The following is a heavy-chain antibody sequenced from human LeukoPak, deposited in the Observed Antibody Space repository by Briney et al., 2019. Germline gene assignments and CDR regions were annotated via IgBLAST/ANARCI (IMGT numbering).Heavy chain of an antibody. J-gene: IGHJ4*02. D-gene: IGHD2-15*01. CDR3: ASRHCTGGSCYFDY. Sequence: GGSLRLSCAASGFTFSSYAMSWVRQAPGKGLEWVSAIGDSGGSTYYAVSVKGRFTISRDNSKNTLYLQMNSLRAEDTAVYYCASRHCTGGSCYFDYWGQGTLVTVSS. CDR2: IGDSGGST. V-gene: IGHV3-23*01. CDR1: GFTFSSYA.